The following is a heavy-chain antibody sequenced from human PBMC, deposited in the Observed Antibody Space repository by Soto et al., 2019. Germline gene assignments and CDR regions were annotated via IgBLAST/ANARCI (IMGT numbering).Heavy chain of an antibody. D-gene: IGHD3-10*01. CDR2: VNPIVSMS. Sequence: QVQLVQSGAEVKRPGSSVKVSCKASGDTFNFYSINWVRQAPGLGLEWMGRVNPIVSMSNYAQKFQGRVTMTADKSTSTAYMDLSSLRSEDTAIYYCASSYGSGYRAFDYWGPGALVTVSS. CDR3: ASSYGSGYRAFDY. V-gene: IGHV1-69*02. J-gene: IGHJ4*02. CDR1: GDTFNFYS.